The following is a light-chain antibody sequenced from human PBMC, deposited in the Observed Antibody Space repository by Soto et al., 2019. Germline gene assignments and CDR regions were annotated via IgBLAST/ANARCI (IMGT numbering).Light chain of an antibody. CDR3: QHYNSYSEA. CDR1: QDISAL. CDR2: AAS. J-gene: IGKJ1*01. Sequence: DIQMTQSPSSVSASVGDRVTITCRASQDISALLAWYQQKPGKAPKLLIYAASSLLRGVPARFSGSGSGTEFTLTISSLQPDDFATYYCQHYNSYSEAFGQGTKVDIK. V-gene: IGKV1D-16*01.